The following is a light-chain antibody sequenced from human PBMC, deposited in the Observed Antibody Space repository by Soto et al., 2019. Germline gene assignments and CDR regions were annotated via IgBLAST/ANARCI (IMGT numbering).Light chain of an antibody. CDR3: QQYNNWPPRGT. Sequence: EIVMTQSPATLSVPPGERATLSCRASQSVSSNLAWYQQKPGQAPRLLIYGASTRATGIPARFSGSGSGTEFTLTISSLQPEDFAVYYCQQYNNWPPRGTFGGGTKVEIK. CDR1: QSVSSN. V-gene: IGKV3-15*01. CDR2: GAS. J-gene: IGKJ4*01.